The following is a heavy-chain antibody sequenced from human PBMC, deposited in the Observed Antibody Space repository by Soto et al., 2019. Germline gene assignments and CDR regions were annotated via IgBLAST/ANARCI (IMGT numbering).Heavy chain of an antibody. V-gene: IGHV1-69*13. D-gene: IGHD3-3*01. CDR3: ARGPYYDFWHGYSFFDS. CDR2: IIPVFGTP. CDR1: GGTFNIFA. J-gene: IGHJ4*02. Sequence: SVKVSCKASGGTFNIFAISWVRQAPGQGLEWMGGIIPVFGTPSYAQKFRGRVTITADESTSTAYMELSGLKSEDTAVYYCARGPYYDFWHGYSFFDSWGQERLVTVSS.